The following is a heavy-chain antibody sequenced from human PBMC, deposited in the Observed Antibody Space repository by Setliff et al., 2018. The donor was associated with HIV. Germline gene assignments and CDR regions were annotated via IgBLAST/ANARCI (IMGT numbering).Heavy chain of an antibody. CDR2: IYTSGST. J-gene: IGHJ6*03. CDR1: GGSISNYY. Sequence: SETLSLTCTVSGGSISNYYWSWIRQPPGKGLEWIGYIYTSGSTNYNPSLKSRVTISVDTSKNQFSLKLSSVTAADTAVYYCARASSGWYPYYYYYYMDVWGKGTTVTVSS. V-gene: IGHV4-4*08. CDR3: ARASSGWYPYYYYYYMDV. D-gene: IGHD6-19*01.